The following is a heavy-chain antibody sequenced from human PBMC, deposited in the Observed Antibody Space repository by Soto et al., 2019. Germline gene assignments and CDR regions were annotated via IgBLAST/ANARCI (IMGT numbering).Heavy chain of an antibody. Sequence: SVKVSCKASGFTFTSSAVQWVRQARGQRLEWIGWIGADSGNTNYAQKFQERVTMTRDTSTSTAYMELSSLRSEDTAVYYCAREGQATVTTFDYWGQGTLVTVSS. CDR1: GFTFTSSA. V-gene: IGHV1-58*01. CDR3: AREGQATVTTFDY. CDR2: IGADSGNT. D-gene: IGHD4-17*01. J-gene: IGHJ4*02.